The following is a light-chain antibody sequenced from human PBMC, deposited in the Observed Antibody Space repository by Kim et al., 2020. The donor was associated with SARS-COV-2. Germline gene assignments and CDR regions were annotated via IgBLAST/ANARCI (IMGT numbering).Light chain of an antibody. CDR3: AAWNDSLIGYV. J-gene: IGLJ1*01. Sequence: GQRSTLHCSGVKSNIGSRTVNWHHRCPGTAPELLIYSDNQRPSVVPDRLSGSKSVTSASLTISGLQSEDEADYYCAAWNDSLIGYVFGTGTQLTVL. CDR1: KSNIGSRT. CDR2: SDN. V-gene: IGLV1-44*01.